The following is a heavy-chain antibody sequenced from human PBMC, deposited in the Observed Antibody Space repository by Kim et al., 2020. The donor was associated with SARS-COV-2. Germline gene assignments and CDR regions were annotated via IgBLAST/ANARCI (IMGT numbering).Heavy chain of an antibody. V-gene: IGHV3-33*01. J-gene: IGHJ4*02. CDR3: ARDTFSIAAAGGADY. CDR1: GFTFSSYG. CDR2: IWYDGSNK. Sequence: GGSLRLSCAASGFTFSSYGMHWVRQAPGKGLEWVAVIWYDGSNKYYADSVKGRFTISRDNSKNTLYLQMNSLRAEDTAVYYCARDTFSIAAAGGADYWGQGTLVTVSS. D-gene: IGHD6-13*01.